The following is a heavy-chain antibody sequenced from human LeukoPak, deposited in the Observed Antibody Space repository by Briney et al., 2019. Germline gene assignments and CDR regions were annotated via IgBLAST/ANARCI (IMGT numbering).Heavy chain of an antibody. CDR3: ARDVSGGNSDY. D-gene: IGHD2-15*01. V-gene: IGHV3-21*01. CDR1: GFTFSSYS. Sequence: AGSLRLSCAASGFTFSSYSMNWVRQAPGKGLEWVSSISSSSSYIYYADSVKGRFTISRDNAKNSLYLQMNSLRAEDTAVYYCARDVSGGNSDYWGQGTLVTVSS. CDR2: ISSSSSYI. J-gene: IGHJ4*02.